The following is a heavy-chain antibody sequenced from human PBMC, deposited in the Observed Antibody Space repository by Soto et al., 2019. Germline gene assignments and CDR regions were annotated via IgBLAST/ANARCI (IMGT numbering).Heavy chain of an antibody. CDR2: IYYSGST. Sequence: PSETLSLTCAVSVGSISSGGYYWIWIRHHPGKGLEWIGYIYYSGSTYYNPSLKSRVTISVDTSKNQFSLKLSSVTAADTAVYYCASRKKYGSGFSWGQGTLVTVSS. CDR1: VGSISSGGYY. J-gene: IGHJ5*02. V-gene: IGHV4-31*11. CDR3: ASRKKYGSGFS. D-gene: IGHD3-10*01.